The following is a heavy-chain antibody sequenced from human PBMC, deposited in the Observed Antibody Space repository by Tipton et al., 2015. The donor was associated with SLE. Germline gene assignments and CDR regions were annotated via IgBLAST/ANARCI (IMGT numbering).Heavy chain of an antibody. D-gene: IGHD3-3*01. J-gene: IGHJ4*02. CDR1: GFIFSSYW. CDR2: ITGSGDRT. V-gene: IGHV3-23*01. Sequence: GSLRLSCAASGFIFSSYWMSWVRQAPGKGLEWVSAITGSGDRTYYIDSVKGRFTISRDNSKNSLYLQMNGLRVEDTAVYYCARSPVDYWNGYSAWGQGTLVAVSS. CDR3: ARSPVDYWNGYSA.